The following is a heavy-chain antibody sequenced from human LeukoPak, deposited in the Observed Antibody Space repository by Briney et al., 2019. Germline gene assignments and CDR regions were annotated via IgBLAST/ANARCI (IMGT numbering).Heavy chain of an antibody. Sequence: PSETLSLTCTVSGGSISSSSYYWGWIRQPPGTGLEWIGSIYYSGSTYYNPSLKSRVTISVDTSKNQFSLKLSSVTAADTAVYYCARPHNYGDYEYYFDYWGQGTLVTVSS. V-gene: IGHV4-39*01. CDR3: ARPHNYGDYEYYFDY. D-gene: IGHD4-17*01. CDR2: IYYSGST. CDR1: GGSISSSSYY. J-gene: IGHJ4*02.